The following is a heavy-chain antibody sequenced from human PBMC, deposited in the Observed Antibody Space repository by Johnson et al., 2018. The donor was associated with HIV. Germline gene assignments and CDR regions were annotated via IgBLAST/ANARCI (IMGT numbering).Heavy chain of an antibody. V-gene: IGHV3-30*14. J-gene: IGHJ3*02. Sequence: QVQLVESGGGLVQPGGSLRLSCAASGFTFSSYAMHWVRQAPAKGLEWVAIISYDGGDKDYADSVKGRFTISRDSSKNTLYLQMGSLRAEDMAVYYCAREGRGSSSGAFDIWGQGTMVTVSS. CDR3: AREGRGSSSGAFDI. D-gene: IGHD6-6*01. CDR1: GFTFSSYA. CDR2: ISYDGGDK.